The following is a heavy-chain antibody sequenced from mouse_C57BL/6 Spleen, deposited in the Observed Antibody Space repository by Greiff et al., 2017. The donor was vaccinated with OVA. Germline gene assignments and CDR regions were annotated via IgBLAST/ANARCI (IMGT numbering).Heavy chain of an antibody. D-gene: IGHD2-4*01. CDR1: GYTFTSYW. CDR2: IDPSDSYT. V-gene: IGHV1-50*01. Sequence: QVQLQQPGAELVKPGASVKLSCKASGYTFTSYWMQWVKQRPGQGLEWIGEIDPSDSYTNYNQKFKGKATLTVDTSSSTAYMQLSSLTSEDSAVYYCARKGDYDVNYYAMDYWGQGTSVTVSS. J-gene: IGHJ4*01. CDR3: ARKGDYDVNYYAMDY.